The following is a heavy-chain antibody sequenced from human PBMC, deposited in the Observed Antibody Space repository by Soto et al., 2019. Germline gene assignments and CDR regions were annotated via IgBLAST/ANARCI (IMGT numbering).Heavy chain of an antibody. Sequence: GGSLRLSCAASGFTVSSNYMSWVRQAPGKGLEWVSVIYSGGSTYYADSVKGRFTISRDNSKNTLYLQMNSLRAEDTAVYYCASVGDSSSWYYFDYWGQGTLVTVSS. CDR2: IYSGGST. D-gene: IGHD6-13*01. CDR1: GFTVSSNY. J-gene: IGHJ4*02. V-gene: IGHV3-66*01. CDR3: ASVGDSSSWYYFDY.